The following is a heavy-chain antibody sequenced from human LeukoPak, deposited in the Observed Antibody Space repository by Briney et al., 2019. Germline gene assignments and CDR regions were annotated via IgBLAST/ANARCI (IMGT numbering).Heavy chain of an antibody. J-gene: IGHJ4*02. D-gene: IGHD3-10*01. CDR3: ARGNFYSGSGSSPLDY. CDR2: INSDGSKT. Sequence: GGSLRLSCAASGFTFNSYWMHWVRQVPGKGLVWVSRINSDGSKTNYVDSAKGRFTISRDNAKSTVFLLMNSLRAGDSAVYYCARGNFYSGSGSSPLDYWGQGTLVTVSS. V-gene: IGHV3-74*01. CDR1: GFTFNSYW.